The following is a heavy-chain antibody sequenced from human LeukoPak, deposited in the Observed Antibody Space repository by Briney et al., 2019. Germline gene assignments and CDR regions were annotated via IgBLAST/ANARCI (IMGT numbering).Heavy chain of an antibody. CDR1: GFTFSDYY. CDR3: ARDLRSGSYYNALYMDV. D-gene: IGHD3-10*02. CDR2: ISDSGYTI. V-gene: IGHV3-11*04. J-gene: IGHJ6*03. Sequence: PGGYLRLSCAASGFTFSDYYMTWIRQAPGKGLEWVPYISDSGYTIYYADSVKGRFTISRDNAKNSLYLQMNSLRAEDTAVYYCARDLRSGSYYNALYMDVWGKGTTVTVSS.